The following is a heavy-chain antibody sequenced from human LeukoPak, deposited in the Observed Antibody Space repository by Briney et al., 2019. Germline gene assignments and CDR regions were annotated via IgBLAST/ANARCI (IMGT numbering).Heavy chain of an antibody. CDR1: GFTVSSNY. V-gene: IGHV3-66*01. D-gene: IGHD2-2*01. CDR2: IYSGGST. J-gene: IGHJ4*02. Sequence: GGSLRLSCAASGFTVSSNYMSWVRQAPGKGLEWVSVIYSGGSTYYADSVKGRFTISRDNSKNTLYLQMNSLRAEDTAVYYCARVSILVVPGALDYWGQGIPVTVSS. CDR3: ARVSILVVPGALDY.